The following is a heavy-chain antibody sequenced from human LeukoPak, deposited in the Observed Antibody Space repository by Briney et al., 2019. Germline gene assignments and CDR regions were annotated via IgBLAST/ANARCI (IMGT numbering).Heavy chain of an antibody. CDR1: GGSFSGYY. V-gene: IGHV4-4*07. J-gene: IGHJ4*02. CDR3: ARDPGSSWSLDY. D-gene: IGHD6-13*01. Sequence: SETLSLTCAVYGGSFSGYYWSWIRQPAGKGLEWIGRIYTSGSTNYNPSLKSRVTMSVDTSKNQFSLKLSSVTAADTAVYYCARDPGSSWSLDYWGQGTLVTVSS. CDR2: IYTSGST.